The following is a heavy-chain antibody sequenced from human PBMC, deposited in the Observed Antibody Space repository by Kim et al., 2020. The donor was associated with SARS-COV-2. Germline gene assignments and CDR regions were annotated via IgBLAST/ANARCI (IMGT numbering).Heavy chain of an antibody. D-gene: IGHD3-22*01. V-gene: IGHV3-48*02. CDR1: GFTFSSYS. CDR3: ARGLWYYYDSSGYYDY. CDR2: ISSSSSTI. J-gene: IGHJ4*02. Sequence: GGSLRLSCAASGFTFSSYSMNWVRQAPGKGLERVSYISSSSSTIYYADSVKGRFTISRDNAKNTLYLQMNSLRDEDTAVYYCARGLWYYYDSSGYYDYWGQGTLVTVSS.